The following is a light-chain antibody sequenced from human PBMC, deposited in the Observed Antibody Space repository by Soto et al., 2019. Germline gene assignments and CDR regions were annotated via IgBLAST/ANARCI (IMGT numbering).Light chain of an antibody. J-gene: IGKJ2*01. CDR2: DAS. Sequence: DIQMTQSPSTLSASVGDRVTITCRASQSVTNWLAWYQQKPGKAPNLLIYDASRLQSGIPSRFSGSGSETEFPLTISSLQPDDFATYYCQQYTTYPYTFGQGTKLEIK. CDR3: QQYTTYPYT. CDR1: QSVTNW. V-gene: IGKV1-5*01.